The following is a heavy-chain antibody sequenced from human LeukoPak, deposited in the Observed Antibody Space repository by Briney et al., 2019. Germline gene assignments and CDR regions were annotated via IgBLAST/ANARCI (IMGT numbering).Heavy chain of an antibody. V-gene: IGHV3-7*01. J-gene: IGHJ4*02. D-gene: IGHD5-12*01. CDR1: GFTFSSYW. Sequence: GGSLRLSCAASGFTFSSYWMSWGRQAPGKGLEWVANIKQDGSEKYYVDSVKGRFTLSRDNAKNLVYLQMNSLRVEDTAVYYCVNLGYSDGGQGTLVTVSS. CDR3: VNLGYSD. CDR2: IKQDGSEK.